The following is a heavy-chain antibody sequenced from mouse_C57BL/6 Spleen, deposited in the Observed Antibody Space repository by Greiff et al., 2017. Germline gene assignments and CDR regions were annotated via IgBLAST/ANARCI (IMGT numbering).Heavy chain of an antibody. J-gene: IGHJ2*01. CDR2: IDPSDSYT. D-gene: IGHD1-1*01. CDR1: GYTFTSYW. Sequence: QVQLQQPGAELVMPGASVKLSCKASGYTFTSYWMHWVKQRPGQGLEWIGEIDPSDSYTNYNQKFKGKSTVTVDKSSSTAYMQLSSLTSEDSAVYYCAISTVAPFDYWGQGTTRTVSS. V-gene: IGHV1-69*01. CDR3: AISTVAPFDY.